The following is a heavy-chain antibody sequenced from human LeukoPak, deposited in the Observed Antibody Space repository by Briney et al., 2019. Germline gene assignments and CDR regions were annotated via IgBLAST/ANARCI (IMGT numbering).Heavy chain of an antibody. V-gene: IGHV3-30-3*01. Sequence: GTSLRLSCAASGFTLSSYAMHWVRQAPGKGLEWVAGISYDGNNKNYADSVKGRFIISRDNSKNTLYLQMNSLRAEDTAMFHCARVVYSYYGSGSDHAFDIWGQGTMVTVSS. D-gene: IGHD3-10*01. J-gene: IGHJ3*02. CDR3: ARVVYSYYGSGSDHAFDI. CDR2: ISYDGNNK. CDR1: GFTLSSYA.